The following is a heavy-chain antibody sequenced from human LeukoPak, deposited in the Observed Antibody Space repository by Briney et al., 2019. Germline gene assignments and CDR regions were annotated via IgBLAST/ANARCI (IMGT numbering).Heavy chain of an antibody. D-gene: IGHD3-3*01. CDR3: ARLRFLEWFGDY. Sequence: ISWVRQXPGQGLEWMGWISAYNGNTNYAQKLQGRVTMTTDTSTSTAYMELRSLRSDDTAVYYCARLRFLEWFGDYWGQGTLVTVSP. J-gene: IGHJ4*02. V-gene: IGHV1-18*01. CDR2: ISAYNGNT.